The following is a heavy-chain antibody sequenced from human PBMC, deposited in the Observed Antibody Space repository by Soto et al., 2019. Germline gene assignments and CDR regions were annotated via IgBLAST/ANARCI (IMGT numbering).Heavy chain of an antibody. J-gene: IGHJ4*02. V-gene: IGHV3-23*01. CDR1: GFTFNAYA. CDR2: IGGSGGNR. D-gene: IGHD4-4*01. Sequence: DVQLLESGGGLVQPGGSLRLSCAASGFTFNAYAMTWVRQAPGKGLEWVSAIGGSGGNRYYAGSVRGRLTISRDNSKDTVDLQMNSLRVEDTAVYYCARVASDYINSVDHWGQGILVSVSS. CDR3: ARVASDYINSVDH.